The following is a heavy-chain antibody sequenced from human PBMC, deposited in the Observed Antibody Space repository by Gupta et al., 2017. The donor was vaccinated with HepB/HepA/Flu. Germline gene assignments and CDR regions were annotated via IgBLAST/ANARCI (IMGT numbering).Heavy chain of an antibody. J-gene: IGHJ4*02. CDR3: ARDHCTTTSCSHYYFDF. Sequence: QVQLVESGGGVVQPGRSLRLSCEASGFNFITYGMHWVRQAPGKRLEWVALISYDGSNKYFADSVKGRFTISRDNSKDTLYLQMNSLRPEDTAVYYCARDHCTTTSCSHYYFDFWGQGTLVTVSS. D-gene: IGHD2-2*01. CDR2: ISYDGSNK. V-gene: IGHV3-30*03. CDR1: GFNFITYG.